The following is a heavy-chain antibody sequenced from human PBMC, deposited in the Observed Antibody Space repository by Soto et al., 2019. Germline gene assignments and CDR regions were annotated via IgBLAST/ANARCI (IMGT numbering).Heavy chain of an antibody. J-gene: IGHJ4*02. CDR3: ARRVSSGWQKSYFEN. V-gene: IGHV4-39*01. D-gene: IGHD6-19*01. CDR2: VYYSGTT. CDR1: GDSVTYTNFY. Sequence: QLQLQESGPGLVKPSETLSLTCTLSGDSVTYTNFYWAWIRQPPGKGLEWIGSVYYSGTTYFGQSLQSRVTMSVDTAKNQFSLKLTSVTAADTAVYYCARRVSSGWQKSYFENWGQGTLVTVSS.